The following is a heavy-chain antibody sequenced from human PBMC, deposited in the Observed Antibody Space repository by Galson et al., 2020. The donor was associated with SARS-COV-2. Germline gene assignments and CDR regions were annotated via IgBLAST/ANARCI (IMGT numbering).Heavy chain of an antibody. CDR1: GGSISSGSYY. D-gene: IGHD5-12*01. J-gene: IGHJ4*02. CDR2: IYANGST. V-gene: IGHV4-61*09. CDR3: ARKGRDGYNFDH. Sequence: SETLSLTCSVSGGSISSGSYYWSWIRQPAGKGLEWIGHIYANGSTRYNPSLMSRVTISVDTSKNQFSLKLTSVTAADTAMYYCARKGRDGYNFDHWGQGTLVTVSS.